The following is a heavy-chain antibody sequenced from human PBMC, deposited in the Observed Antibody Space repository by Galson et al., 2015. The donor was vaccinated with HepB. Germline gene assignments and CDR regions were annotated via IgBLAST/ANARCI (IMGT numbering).Heavy chain of an antibody. D-gene: IGHD2-21*02. CDR1: GYTFTSYG. V-gene: IGHV1-18*01. J-gene: IGHJ4*02. CDR2: ISAYNGNT. Sequence: SVKVSCKASGYTFTSYGISWVRQAPGQGLEWMGWISAYNGNTNYAQKLQGRVTTTTDTSTSTAYMELRSLRSDDTAVYYCAIDGAYCGGDCSSYFDYWGQGTLVTVSS. CDR3: AIDGAYCGGDCSSYFDY.